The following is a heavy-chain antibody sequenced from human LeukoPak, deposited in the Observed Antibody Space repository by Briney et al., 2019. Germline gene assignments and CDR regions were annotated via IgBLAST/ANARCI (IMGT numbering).Heavy chain of an antibody. CDR3: ARAPSKITMIVVVSIRRRDDAFDI. Sequence: GASVKVSCKASGYTFTSYDINWVRQATGQGLEWMGWMNPNSGNTGYAQKFQGRVTMTRNTSISTAYMELSSLRSEDTAVYYCARAPSKITMIVVVSIRRRDDAFDIWGQGTMVTVSS. CDR2: MNPNSGNT. D-gene: IGHD3-22*01. V-gene: IGHV1-8*01. CDR1: GYTFTSYD. J-gene: IGHJ3*02.